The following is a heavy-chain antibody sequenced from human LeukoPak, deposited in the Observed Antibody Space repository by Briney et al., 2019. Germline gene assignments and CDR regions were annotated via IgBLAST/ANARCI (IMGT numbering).Heavy chain of an antibody. CDR1: GYTFTGYY. V-gene: IGHV1-2*02. Sequence: ASVKVSCKASGYTFTGYYMHWVRQAPGQGLEWMGWINPNSGGTNYAQKFQGRVTMTRDTSISTAYMELSRLRSDDTAVYYCARGQTYSSPTGPDAFDIWGRGTMVTVSS. D-gene: IGHD6-13*01. CDR2: INPNSGGT. CDR3: ARGQTYSSPTGPDAFDI. J-gene: IGHJ3*02.